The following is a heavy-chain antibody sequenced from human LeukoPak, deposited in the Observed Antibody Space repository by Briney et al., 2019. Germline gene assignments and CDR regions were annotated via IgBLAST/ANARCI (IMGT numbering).Heavy chain of an antibody. CDR2: IYYSGST. V-gene: IGHV4-39*01. CDR1: GGSISSSNYY. CDR3: ARRRIVATIDY. J-gene: IGHJ4*02. D-gene: IGHD5-12*01. Sequence: SETLSLTCAVSGGSISSSNYYWGWIRQPPGKGLEWIGSIYYSGSTYYNPSLKSRVTISVDTSKNQFSLKLSSVTAADTAVYYCARRRIVATIDYWGQGTLVTVSS.